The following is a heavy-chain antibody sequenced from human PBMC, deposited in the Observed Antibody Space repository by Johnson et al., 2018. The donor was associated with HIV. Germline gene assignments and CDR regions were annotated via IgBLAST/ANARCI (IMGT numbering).Heavy chain of an antibody. CDR2: IKQDGSEK. CDR1: GFTFSTYG. Sequence: VQLVESGGGVVQPGRSLRLSCAASGFTFSTYGMHWVRQAPGKGLEWVANIKQDGSEKYYVDSVKGRFTISRDNAKNSLYLQMNSLRADDTAVYYCARPILRWRDDAFDIWGQGTMVTVSS. V-gene: IGHV3-7*01. CDR3: ARPILRWRDDAFDI. J-gene: IGHJ3*02. D-gene: IGHD4-23*01.